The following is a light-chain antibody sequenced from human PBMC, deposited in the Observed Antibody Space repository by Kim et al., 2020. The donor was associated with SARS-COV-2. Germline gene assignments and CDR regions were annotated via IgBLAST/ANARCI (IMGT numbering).Light chain of an antibody. V-gene: IGLV1-44*01. J-gene: IGLJ3*02. CDR1: SSNIGSNN. Sequence: QPVLTQPPSASGTPGQRVTTSCSGGSSNIGSNNVNWYQQVPETAPRLPIYSNNLRPSGVPDRFSGSKSGTSASLAISGLQSEDEADYYCATWDDSLNAWVFGGGTQLTVL. CDR3: ATWDDSLNAWV. CDR2: SNN.